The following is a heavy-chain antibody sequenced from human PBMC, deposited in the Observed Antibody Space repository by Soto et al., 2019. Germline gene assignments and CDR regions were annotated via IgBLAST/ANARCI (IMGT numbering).Heavy chain of an antibody. J-gene: IGHJ4*02. Sequence: EVQLVDSGGGLAEHGGSLRLSCAASGFTFNYAWMNWVRQAPGKGLEWVGHIKSKASGGTTDYAAPVKDRFTISRDDSTATVYLQMNSLKTEDTAMYYRCADIPGVMTFRGIDYWGQGALVSVSS. V-gene: IGHV3-15*07. CDR1: GFTFNYAW. CDR2: IKSKASGGTT. D-gene: IGHD2-2*01. CDR3: CADIPGVMTFRGIDY.